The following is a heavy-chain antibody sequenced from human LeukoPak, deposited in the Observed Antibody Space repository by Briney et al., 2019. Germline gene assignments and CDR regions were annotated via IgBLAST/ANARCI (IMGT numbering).Heavy chain of an antibody. CDR1: GGSISSYY. Sequence: SETLSLTCTVSGGSISSYYWSWIRQPAGKGLEWIGYIYYSGSTNYNPSLKSRVTISVDTSKNQFSLKLSSVTAADTAVYYCARLAAAAPYYYYYYMDVWGKGTTVTVSS. V-gene: IGHV4-59*01. CDR2: IYYSGST. CDR3: ARLAAAAPYYYYYYMDV. D-gene: IGHD6-13*01. J-gene: IGHJ6*03.